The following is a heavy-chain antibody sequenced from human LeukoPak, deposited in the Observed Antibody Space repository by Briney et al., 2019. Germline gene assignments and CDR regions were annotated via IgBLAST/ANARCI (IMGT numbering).Heavy chain of an antibody. Sequence: GGSLRLSCAASGFTVSSNYMSWVRQAPGKGLEWVSVIYSGGSTYYADSVKGRFTISRDNSKNTLYLQMNSLRAEDTAVYYCAGLYSLRGDPFAALVDYWGQGTLVTVSS. CDR3: AGLYSLRGDPFAALVDY. CDR2: IYSGGST. CDR1: GFTVSSNY. V-gene: IGHV3-66*01. J-gene: IGHJ4*02. D-gene: IGHD3-10*01.